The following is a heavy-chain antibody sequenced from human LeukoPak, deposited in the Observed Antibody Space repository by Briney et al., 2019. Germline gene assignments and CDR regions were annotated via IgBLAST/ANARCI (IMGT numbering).Heavy chain of an antibody. D-gene: IGHD3-16*01. CDR2: INYSGST. J-gene: IGHJ3*01. Sequence: SETLSLTCTVSGGSISSSSHYWSWIRQPPGKGLEWIASINYSGSTYYNPSLKSRVTTSVDTSKNQFSLKLSSVTAADTAVYFCARDVSNPWGQGTMVTVSS. V-gene: IGHV4-39*01. CDR1: GGSISSSSHY. CDR3: ARDVSNP.